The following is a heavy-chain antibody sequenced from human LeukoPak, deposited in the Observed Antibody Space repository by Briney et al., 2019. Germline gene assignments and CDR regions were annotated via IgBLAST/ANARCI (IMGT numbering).Heavy chain of an antibody. V-gene: IGHV1-46*01. CDR3: ARDRVGEDTAMVTPEYYYYYYGMDV. CDR2: INPSGGST. Sequence: ASVKVSCKASLYTFTRYYMHWVRQAPGQGLEWMGIINPSGGSTSRAQKFQGRVTMNRDTSTSTVYIELSSLRSEDTAVYYCARDRVGEDTAMVTPEYYYYYYGMDVWGQGTTVTVSS. J-gene: IGHJ6*02. D-gene: IGHD5-18*01. CDR1: LYTFTRYY.